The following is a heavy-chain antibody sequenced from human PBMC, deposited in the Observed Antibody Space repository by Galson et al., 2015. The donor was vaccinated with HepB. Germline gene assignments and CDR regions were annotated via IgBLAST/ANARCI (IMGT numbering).Heavy chain of an antibody. J-gene: IGHJ4*02. CDR3: ARQQFLDY. CDR2: INQHGSEK. CDR1: GFTFSSHW. D-gene: IGHD2/OR15-2a*01. V-gene: IGHV3-7*03. Sequence: SLRLSCAASGFTFSSHWMTWVRQAPGKGLEWVANINQHGSEKYYVDSVKGRFTISRDNAKNSLYLQMDSLRAEDTAVYYCARQQFLDYWGQGTLVTVSS.